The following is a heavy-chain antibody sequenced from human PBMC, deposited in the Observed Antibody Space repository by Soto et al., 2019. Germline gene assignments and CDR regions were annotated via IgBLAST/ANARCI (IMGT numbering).Heavy chain of an antibody. Sequence: GGSLRLSCAASGFTFSSYSMSWVRQAPGKGLEWVSAISGSGGSTYYADSVKGRFTISRDNSKNTLYLQMNSLRAEDTAVYYCARNLGDYYYYGMDVWGQGTTVTVSS. J-gene: IGHJ6*02. V-gene: IGHV3-23*01. CDR1: GFTFSSYS. D-gene: IGHD3-16*01. CDR2: ISGSGGST. CDR3: ARNLGDYYYYGMDV.